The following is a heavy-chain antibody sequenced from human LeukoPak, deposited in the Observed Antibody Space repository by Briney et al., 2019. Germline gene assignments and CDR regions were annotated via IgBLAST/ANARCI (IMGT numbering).Heavy chain of an antibody. CDR3: AGRGYSGYDVNFDY. Sequence: KSSQTLSLTCTVSGGSISSYYWSWIRRPAGKGLGWIGRIYTSGSTNYNPSLKSRVTMSVDTSKNLFSLKLSSVTAADTAVYYCAGRGYSGYDVNFDYWGQGPLVTVSS. CDR2: IYTSGST. V-gene: IGHV4-4*07. J-gene: IGHJ4*02. D-gene: IGHD5-12*01. CDR1: GGSISSYY.